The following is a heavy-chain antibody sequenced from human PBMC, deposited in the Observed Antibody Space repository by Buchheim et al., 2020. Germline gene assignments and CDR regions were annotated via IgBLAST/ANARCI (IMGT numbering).Heavy chain of an antibody. Sequence: QVQLVQSGAEVKKPGASVKVSCKASGYTFTSYDINWVRQATGQGLEWMGWMNPNSGNTGYAQKFQGRVTMNRHTSISTAYMELSSLRSEDTAVYYCARDLYLGYSYDQWEYGFDYWGQGTL. CDR3: ARDLYLGYSYDQWEYGFDY. D-gene: IGHD5-18*01. V-gene: IGHV1-8*01. CDR2: MNPNSGNT. CDR1: GYTFTSYD. J-gene: IGHJ4*02.